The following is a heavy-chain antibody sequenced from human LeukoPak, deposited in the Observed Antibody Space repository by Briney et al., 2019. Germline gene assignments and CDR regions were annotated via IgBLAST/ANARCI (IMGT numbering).Heavy chain of an antibody. CDR2: INTGKGNS. D-gene: IGHD3-22*01. J-gene: IGHJ1*01. CDR3: ARVPLDDASGHYYPH. V-gene: IGHV1-3*04. CDR1: GYTFTNYV. Sequence: GASVKVSCKTSGYTFTNYVMHWVRQAPRQSPEWMGWINTGKGNSKSSQKFQDRVTLTRDTSASTAYMELNSLSSEDTAVYYCARVPLDDASGHYYPHWGQGTLVTVSS.